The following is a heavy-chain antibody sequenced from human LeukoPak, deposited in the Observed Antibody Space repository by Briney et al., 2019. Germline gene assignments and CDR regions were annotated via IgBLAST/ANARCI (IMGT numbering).Heavy chain of an antibody. CDR1: GFTFSSYS. J-gene: IGHJ4*02. V-gene: IGHV3-21*01. CDR2: ISSSSSYI. Sequence: PGGSLRLSCAASGFTFSSYSMNWVRQAPGKGLEWVSSISSSSSYIYYADSVKGRFTISRDNSKNTLYLQMNSLRAEDTAVYYCARGSRGYYYDFDYWGQGTLVTVSS. CDR3: ARGSRGYYYDFDY. D-gene: IGHD3-22*01.